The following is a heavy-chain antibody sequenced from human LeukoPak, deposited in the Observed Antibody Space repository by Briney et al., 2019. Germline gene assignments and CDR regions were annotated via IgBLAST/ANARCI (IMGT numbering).Heavy chain of an antibody. Sequence: PGGSLRLSCAASGFTFSSYGMHWVRQAPGKGLEWVAFIRYDGSNKYYADPVKGRFTISRDNSKNTLYLQMNSLRAEDTAVYYCAKGGYSSGSNDYWGQGALVTVSS. CDR3: AKGGYSSGSNDY. V-gene: IGHV3-30*02. CDR1: GFTFSSYG. J-gene: IGHJ4*02. D-gene: IGHD6-19*01. CDR2: IRYDGSNK.